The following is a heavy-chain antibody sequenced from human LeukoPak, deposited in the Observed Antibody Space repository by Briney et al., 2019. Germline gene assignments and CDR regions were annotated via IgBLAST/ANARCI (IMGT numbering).Heavy chain of an antibody. Sequence: GGSLRLSCAASGFTFSSYAMSWVRQAPGKGLEWVSAISGSGGSTYYADSVKGRFTISRDNSKNTLYLQMNSLRAEDTAVYYCVKALGFMVRGVPIDYWGQGTLVTVSS. V-gene: IGHV3-23*01. J-gene: IGHJ4*02. CDR2: ISGSGGST. D-gene: IGHD3-10*01. CDR3: VKALGFMVRGVPIDY. CDR1: GFTFSSYA.